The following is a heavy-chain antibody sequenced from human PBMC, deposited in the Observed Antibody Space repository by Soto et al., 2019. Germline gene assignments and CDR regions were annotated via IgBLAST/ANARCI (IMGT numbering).Heavy chain of an antibody. Sequence: SETLSLTCTVSGGSISSSSYYWGWIRQPPGKGLEWIGSIYYSGSTYYNPSLKSRVTISVDTSKNQFSLKLSSVTAADTAVYYWAISLANWPYFDYWGQGTLVTVSS. V-gene: IGHV4-39*01. CDR2: IYYSGST. CDR3: AISLANWPYFDY. D-gene: IGHD7-27*01. J-gene: IGHJ4*02. CDR1: GGSISSSSYY.